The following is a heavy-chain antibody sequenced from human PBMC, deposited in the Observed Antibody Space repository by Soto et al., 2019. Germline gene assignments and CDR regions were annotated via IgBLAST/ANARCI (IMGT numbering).Heavy chain of an antibody. D-gene: IGHD6-13*01. Sequence: EVQLLESGGGLVQPGGSLRLSCAASGFTFSSYAMSWVRQAPGKGLEWVSAISGSGGSTYYADSVKGRFTISRDHSHDPLYLAKNRPRGEDNAGYYRAYSLTPFYFLGQGTLVTVSS. CDR1: GFTFSSYA. V-gene: IGHV3-23*01. J-gene: IGHJ4*02. CDR3: AYSLTPFYF. CDR2: ISGSGGST.